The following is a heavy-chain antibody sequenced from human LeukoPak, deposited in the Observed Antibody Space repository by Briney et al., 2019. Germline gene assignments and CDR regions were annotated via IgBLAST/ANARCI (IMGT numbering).Heavy chain of an antibody. CDR3: ARARGCSSTSCYYWFDP. V-gene: IGHV1-18*01. CDR1: GYTFTNYA. CDR2: ISAYNGNT. J-gene: IGHJ5*02. Sequence: ASVKVSCKASGYTFTNYAIHWVRQAPGQGLEWMGWISAYNGNTNYAQKLQGRVTMTTDTSTSTAYMELRSLRSDDTAVYYCARARGCSSTSCYYWFDPWGQGTLVTVSS. D-gene: IGHD2-2*01.